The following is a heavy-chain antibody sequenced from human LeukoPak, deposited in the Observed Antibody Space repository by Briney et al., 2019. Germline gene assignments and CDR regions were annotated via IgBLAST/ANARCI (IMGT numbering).Heavy chain of an antibody. CDR1: GGSFSGYY. CDR3: ARGDYYDSSGYPVYFQH. V-gene: IGHV4-34*01. D-gene: IGHD3-22*01. Sequence: PSETLSLTCAVYGGSFSGYYWSWIRQPPGKGLEWIGEINHSGSTNYNLSLKSRVTISVDTSKNQFSLKLSSVTAADTAVYYCARGDYYDSSGYPVYFQHWGQGTLVTVSS. CDR2: INHSGST. J-gene: IGHJ1*01.